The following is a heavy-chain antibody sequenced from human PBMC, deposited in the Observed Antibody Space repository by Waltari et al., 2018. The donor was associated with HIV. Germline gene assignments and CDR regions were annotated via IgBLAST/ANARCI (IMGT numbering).Heavy chain of an antibody. Sequence: QVQLVQSGAEVKKPGASVKVSCKASGYTFTSYYMHWVRQAPGQGLEWMGIINPRGGSTSYEQKFQGRVTMTRDTSTSTVYMELSSLRSEDTAVYYCARAELSRFDYWGQGTLVTVSS. CDR3: ARAELSRFDY. CDR1: GYTFTSYY. D-gene: IGHD1-26*01. V-gene: IGHV1-46*03. J-gene: IGHJ4*02. CDR2: INPRGGST.